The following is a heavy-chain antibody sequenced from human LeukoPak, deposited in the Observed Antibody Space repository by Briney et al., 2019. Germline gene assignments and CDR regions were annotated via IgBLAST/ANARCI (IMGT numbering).Heavy chain of an antibody. Sequence: SETLSLTCAVYGGSFSGYYWSWIRQPPGKGLEWIGEINHSGSTNYNPSLKSRVTISVDTSKNQFSLKLSSVTAADTAVYYCARVCTSRIAAAGYYYYYYMDVWGKGTTVTVS. CDR1: GGSFSGYY. V-gene: IGHV4-34*01. D-gene: IGHD6-13*01. CDR3: ARVCTSRIAAAGYYYYYYMDV. CDR2: INHSGST. J-gene: IGHJ6*03.